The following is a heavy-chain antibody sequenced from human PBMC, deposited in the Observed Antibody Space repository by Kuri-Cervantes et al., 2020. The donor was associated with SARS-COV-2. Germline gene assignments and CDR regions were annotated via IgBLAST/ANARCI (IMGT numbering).Heavy chain of an antibody. J-gene: IGHJ6*02. CDR1: GYTFTGYY. CDR2: INPNSGGT. D-gene: IGHD2-2*01. V-gene: IGHV1-2*04. CDR3: ARKGVVVPTPVDYYYAMDV. Sequence: ASVKVSCKASGYTFTGYYMHWVRQAPGQGLEWVGWINPNSGGTNYAQKFQGWVTMTRDTSISTVYMELSRLRSDDTAVYYCARKGVVVPTPVDYYYAMDVWGQGTTVTVSS.